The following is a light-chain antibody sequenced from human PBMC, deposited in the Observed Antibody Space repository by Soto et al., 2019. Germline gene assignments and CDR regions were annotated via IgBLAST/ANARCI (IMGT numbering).Light chain of an antibody. CDR1: LSLSSY. J-gene: IGKJ4*01. V-gene: IGKV3D-15*01. Sequence: EVVLTQFPGTLSLSPGDRATLSCRASLSLSSYLTWYQHKPGQAPRLVIYDIFTRATGVPTRISGSGSGTEFTLTISSLQSEDFAVYYCQQYNSWPLTFGGGTKVDIK. CDR3: QQYNSWPLT. CDR2: DIF.